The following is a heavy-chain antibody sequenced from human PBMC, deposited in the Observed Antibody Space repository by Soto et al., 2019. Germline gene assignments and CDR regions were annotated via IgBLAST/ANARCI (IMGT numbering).Heavy chain of an antibody. CDR3: ARADAGIKDYYYMDV. J-gene: IGHJ6*03. CDR1: GFSLSTSGMC. Sequence: SGPTLVNPTQTLTLTCTFSGFSLSTSGMCVSWIRQPPGKALEWLARIDWDDDKYYSTSLKTRLTISKDTSKNQVVLTMTNMDPVDTSSYYCARADAGIKDYYYMDVWGKGTTVTVSS. V-gene: IGHV2-70*11. CDR2: IDWDDDK. D-gene: IGHD1-1*01.